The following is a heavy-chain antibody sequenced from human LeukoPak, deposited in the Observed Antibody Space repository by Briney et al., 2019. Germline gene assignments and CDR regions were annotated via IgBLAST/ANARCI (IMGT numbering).Heavy chain of an antibody. Sequence: PGGSLRLSCAASGFTFSSHDMSWVRQAPGKGLEWVSAISGSGGSTYYADSVKGRFTISRDNSKNTLYLQMNSLRAEDTAVYYCASFRSRGWFPFDYWGQGTLVTVSS. V-gene: IGHV3-23*01. J-gene: IGHJ4*02. CDR1: GFTFSSHD. CDR2: ISGSGGST. D-gene: IGHD6-19*01. CDR3: ASFRSRGWFPFDY.